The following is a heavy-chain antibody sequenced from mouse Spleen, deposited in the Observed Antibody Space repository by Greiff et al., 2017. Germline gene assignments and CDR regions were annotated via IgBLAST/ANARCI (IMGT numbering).Heavy chain of an antibody. V-gene: IGHV1-69*01. CDR1: GYTFTSYW. CDR2: IDPSDSYT. Sequence: VQLQQPGAELVMPGASVKLSCKASGYTFTSYWMHWVKQRPGQGLEWIGEIDPSDSYTNYNQKFKGKATLTVDKSSSTAYMQLSSLTSEDSAVYYCARGGDWWGQGTTLTVSS. CDR3: ARGGDW. D-gene: IGHD3-3*01. J-gene: IGHJ2*01.